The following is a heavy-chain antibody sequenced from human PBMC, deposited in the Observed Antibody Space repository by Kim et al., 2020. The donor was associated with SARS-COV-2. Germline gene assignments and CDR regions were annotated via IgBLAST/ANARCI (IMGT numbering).Heavy chain of an antibody. D-gene: IGHD3-10*01. CDR3: ARSPSYYYGSGNSNNWF. V-gene: IGHV4-38-2*02. J-gene: IGHJ5*01. CDR2: ISHTGIT. Sequence: SETLSLTCTVSGYSISSGYSWGWIRQPPGKGLEWIGSISHTGITYYNPSLTSRVTISVVTSKNQFSLKVTSVTAADTAVYYCARSPSYYYGSGNSNNWF. CDR1: GYSISSGYS.